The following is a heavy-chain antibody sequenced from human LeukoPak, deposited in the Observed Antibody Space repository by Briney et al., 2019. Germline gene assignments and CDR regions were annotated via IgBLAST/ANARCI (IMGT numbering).Heavy chain of an antibody. CDR2: INPNSGGT. V-gene: IGHV1-2*02. J-gene: IGHJ4*02. Sequence: ASVKVSCKASGYIFTGYYMHWVRQAPGQGLEWMGWINPNSGGTNYAQKFQGRVTMTRDTSISTAYMELSRLRSDDTAVYYCARDEFIVVVPAAMYYWGRGTLVTVSS. CDR3: ARDEFIVVVPAAMYY. CDR1: GYIFTGYY. D-gene: IGHD2-2*01.